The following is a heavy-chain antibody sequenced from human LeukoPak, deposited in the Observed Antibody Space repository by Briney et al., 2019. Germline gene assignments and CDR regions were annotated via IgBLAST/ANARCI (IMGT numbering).Heavy chain of an antibody. Sequence: SVRVSCKASGGTFSNYAISWVRQAPGQGLEWMGGIIPIFATAKYVQKFQGRVKITADESTSTAYMELSSLRSEDTAVYYCARDSSGWRKFDYWGQGTLVTVSS. CDR2: IIPIFATA. J-gene: IGHJ4*02. D-gene: IGHD6-19*01. CDR3: ARDSSGWRKFDY. CDR1: GGTFSNYA. V-gene: IGHV1-69*13.